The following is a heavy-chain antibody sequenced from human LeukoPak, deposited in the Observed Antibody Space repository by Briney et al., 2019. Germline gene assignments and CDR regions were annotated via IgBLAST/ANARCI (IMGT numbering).Heavy chain of an antibody. D-gene: IGHD6-6*01. CDR3: AREGIAARRRGPLDY. Sequence: ASVKVSCKASGYTFTSYYMHWVRQAPGQGLEWMGIINPSGGSTSYAQKFQGRVTMTRDMSTSTVYMELSSLRSEDTAVYYCAREGIAARRRGPLDYWGQGTLVTVSS. J-gene: IGHJ4*02. V-gene: IGHV1-46*01. CDR2: INPSGGST. CDR1: GYTFTSYY.